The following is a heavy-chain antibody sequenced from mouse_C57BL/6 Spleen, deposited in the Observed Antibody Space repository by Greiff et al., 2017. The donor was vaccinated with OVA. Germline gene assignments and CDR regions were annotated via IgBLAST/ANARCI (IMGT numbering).Heavy chain of an antibody. D-gene: IGHD2-4*01. J-gene: IGHJ2*01. CDR2: IYPGDGDT. CDR1: GYAFSSSW. CDR3: ARSGLLDY. V-gene: IGHV1-82*01. Sequence: VQLQESGPELVKPGASVKISCKASGYAFSSSWMNWVKQRPGKGLEWIGRIYPGDGDTNYNGKFKGKATLTADKSSSTAYMQLSSLTSEDSAVYFCARSGLLDYWGQGTTLTVSS.